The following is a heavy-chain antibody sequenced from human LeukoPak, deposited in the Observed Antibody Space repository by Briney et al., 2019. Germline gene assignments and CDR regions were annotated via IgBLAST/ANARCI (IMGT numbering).Heavy chain of an antibody. V-gene: IGHV3-53*01. CDR3: ARNSSSFPNYFDY. CDR2: IYSDGTT. Sequence: GGSLRLSCAASGFTVSSTYMSWVRQAPGKGLEWVSLIYSDGTTFYADSVKGRFAISTDNSKNTLYLQMSSLRAEDTAVYYCARNSSSFPNYFDYWGQGTLITVSS. D-gene: IGHD2-21*01. J-gene: IGHJ4*02. CDR1: GFTVSSTY.